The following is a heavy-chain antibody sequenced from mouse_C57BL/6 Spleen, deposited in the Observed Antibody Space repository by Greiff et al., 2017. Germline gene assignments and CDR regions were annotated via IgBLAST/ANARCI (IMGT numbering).Heavy chain of an antibody. CDR2: ISYDGSN. CDR3: AREGYYGSSPYYAMDY. CDR1: GYSITSGYY. J-gene: IGHJ4*01. Sequence: EVKLMESGPGLVKPSQSLSLTCSVTGYSITSGYYWNWIRQFPGNKLEWMGYISYDGSNNYNPSLKNRISITRYTSKNQFFLKLNSVTTEDTATYYGAREGYYGSSPYYAMDYWGQGTSAPVSS. V-gene: IGHV3-6*01. D-gene: IGHD1-1*01.